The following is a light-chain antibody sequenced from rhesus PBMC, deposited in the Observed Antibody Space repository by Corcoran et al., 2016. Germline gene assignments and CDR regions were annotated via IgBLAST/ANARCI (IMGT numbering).Light chain of an antibody. Sequence: DIQMTQSPSSLSASVGDRVTITCRVSQAISSWLAWYQQKPGKAPQLLSYKASSLQTGAPSRFSGRGSGTDFNRTISSLKPEDFVTYYCQQYDSAPWTFGQGTKVEIK. CDR1: QAISSW. CDR3: QQYDSAPWT. J-gene: IGKJ1*01. V-gene: IGKV1-21*01. CDR2: KAS.